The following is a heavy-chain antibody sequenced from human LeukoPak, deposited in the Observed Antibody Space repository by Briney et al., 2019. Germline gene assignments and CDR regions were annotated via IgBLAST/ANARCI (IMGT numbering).Heavy chain of an antibody. J-gene: IGHJ4*02. CDR1: GFIVNTNY. V-gene: IGHV4-34*01. Sequence: GSLRLSCAASGFIVNTNYMSWIRQPPGKGLEWIGEINHSGSTNYNSSLKSRVTISVDTSKNQFSLKLSSVTAADTAVYYCARGDYYYDSSGHKGGVGYFDYWGQGTLVTVSS. D-gene: IGHD3-22*01. CDR3: ARGDYYYDSSGHKGGVGYFDY. CDR2: INHSGST.